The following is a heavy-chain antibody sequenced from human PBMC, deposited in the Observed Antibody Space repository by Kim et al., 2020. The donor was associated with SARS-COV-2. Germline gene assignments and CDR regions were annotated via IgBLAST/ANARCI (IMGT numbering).Heavy chain of an antibody. CDR3: ARDDTHSHRFKVFYRREYYFDY. Sequence: ASVKVSCKASGYTFTSYGISWVRQAPGQGLEWMGWISAYNGNTNYAQKLQGRVTMTTDTSTSTAYMELRSLRSDDTAVYYCARDDTHSHRFKVFYRREYYFDYWGQGTLVTVSS. D-gene: IGHD3-16*02. CDR2: ISAYNGNT. J-gene: IGHJ4*02. CDR1: GYTFTSYG. V-gene: IGHV1-18*01.